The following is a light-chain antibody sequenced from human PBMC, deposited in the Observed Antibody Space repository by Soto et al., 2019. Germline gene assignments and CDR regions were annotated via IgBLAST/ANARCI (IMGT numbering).Light chain of an antibody. J-gene: IGKJ1*01. CDR2: GIS. V-gene: IGKV3-20*01. CDR3: QQYVTSSPRM. CDR1: HTISSSY. Sequence: EFVLTQSPGTLSLSPGERATLSCRASHTISSSYLAWYQQKPGQAPRLLMYGISRRATGIPDRFSGSGSGTDFTLTITRLEPEDFAVYYCQQYVTSSPRMFGQGTKVDIK.